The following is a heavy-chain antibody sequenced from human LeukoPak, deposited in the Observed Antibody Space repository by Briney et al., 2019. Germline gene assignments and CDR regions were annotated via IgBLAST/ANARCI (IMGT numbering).Heavy chain of an antibody. CDR2: INPNSGGT. V-gene: IGHV1-2*02. Sequence: ASVKVSCKASGYTFTGYYMHWVRQAPGQGLEWMGWINPNSGGTNYAQKFQGRVTMTRDTSISTAYMELSRLRSDDTAVYYCARGGPYDSSGYYHDAFDIWGQGTMVTVSS. J-gene: IGHJ3*02. CDR3: ARGGPYDSSGYYHDAFDI. D-gene: IGHD3-22*01. CDR1: GYTFTGYY.